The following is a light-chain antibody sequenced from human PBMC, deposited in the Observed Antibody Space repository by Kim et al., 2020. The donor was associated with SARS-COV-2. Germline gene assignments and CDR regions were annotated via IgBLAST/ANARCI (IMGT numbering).Light chain of an antibody. CDR3: GTWDATLTSSVM. V-gene: IGLV1-51*01. Sequence: QKVTISCSRSNSDIGNNYVSWYQQLPEAAPKLLIYDNDKRPSGIPDRFSGSKSGTSATLGITGLQTGDEAEYYCGTWDATLTSSVMFGGGTQLTVL. CDR2: DND. J-gene: IGLJ3*02. CDR1: NSDIGNNY.